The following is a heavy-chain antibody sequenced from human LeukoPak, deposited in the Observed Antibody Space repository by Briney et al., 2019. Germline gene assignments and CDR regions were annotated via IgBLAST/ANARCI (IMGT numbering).Heavy chain of an antibody. CDR1: GFTFGDYA. Sequence: GGSLRLSCTASGFTFGDYAMSWVRQAPGKGLEWVGFIRSKRYDGATEYAASVKGRFTISRDDSKSVAYLHMNSLKTEDTAIYYCTRDILSGWYYFDFWGQGTLVSVSS. J-gene: IGHJ4*02. CDR2: IRSKRYDGAT. V-gene: IGHV3-49*04. CDR3: TRDILSGWYYFDF. D-gene: IGHD6-19*01.